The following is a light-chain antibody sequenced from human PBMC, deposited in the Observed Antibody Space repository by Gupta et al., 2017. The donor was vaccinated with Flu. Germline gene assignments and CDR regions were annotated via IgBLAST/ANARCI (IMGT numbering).Light chain of an antibody. CDR2: DDV. CDR3: QVWDINTDYRHVI. J-gene: IGLJ2*01. Sequence: SSVLTQPPSVSVAPGQTAKMTCGGDNIRSKSVHWYQQRPGQAPVLVVYDDVDRPSGIPERFSGSNSGSTATLTISGVEAEDEADYYCQVWDINTDYRHVIFGGGTRLTVL. V-gene: IGLV3-21*02. CDR1: NIRSKS.